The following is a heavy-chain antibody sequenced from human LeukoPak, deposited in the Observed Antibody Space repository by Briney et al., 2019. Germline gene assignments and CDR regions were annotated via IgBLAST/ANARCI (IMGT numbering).Heavy chain of an antibody. D-gene: IGHD3-10*01. J-gene: IGHJ4*02. Sequence: SETLSLTCAVSGYSISSGYYWGWIRQPPGKGLEWIGRIYTSGSTNYNPSLESRVTISVDTSKNQFSLKLSSVTAADTAVYYCARDPIYGSGTKIDYWGQGTLVTVSS. CDR3: ARDPIYGSGTKIDY. CDR2: IYTSGST. V-gene: IGHV4-38-2*02. CDR1: GYSISSGYY.